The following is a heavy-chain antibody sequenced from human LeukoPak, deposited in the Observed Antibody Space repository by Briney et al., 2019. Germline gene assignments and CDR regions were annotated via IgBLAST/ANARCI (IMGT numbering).Heavy chain of an antibody. Sequence: SGPTLVNPTQTLTLTCTFSGFSLSTSGLGVGWIRQPPGKALEWLAVIYWDDDKRYRPSLKSRLTITKGTSKNQVVLTMTNMDPVDTATYYCARYYDSSGYYYVRYFDYWGQGTLVTVSS. CDR3: ARYYDSSGYYYVRYFDY. J-gene: IGHJ4*02. V-gene: IGHV2-5*02. CDR1: GFSLSTSGLG. D-gene: IGHD3-22*01. CDR2: IYWDDDK.